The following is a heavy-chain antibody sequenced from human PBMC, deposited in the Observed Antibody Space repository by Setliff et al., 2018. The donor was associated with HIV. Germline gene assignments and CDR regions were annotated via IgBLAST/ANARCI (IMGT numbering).Heavy chain of an antibody. J-gene: IGHJ4*02. V-gene: IGHV1-2*04. CDR2: INPKSDGT. D-gene: IGHD3-22*01. Sequence: ASVKVSCKASGYSFTDYYIHWVRQAPGQGLEWMGWINPKSDGTKDAQKFQGWITMTRDTSISTAYMELSRLRSDDTAVYYCARGMDYYDTSGYYQYYFDYWGQGTLVTVSS. CDR3: ARGMDYYDTSGYYQYYFDY. CDR1: GYSFTDYY.